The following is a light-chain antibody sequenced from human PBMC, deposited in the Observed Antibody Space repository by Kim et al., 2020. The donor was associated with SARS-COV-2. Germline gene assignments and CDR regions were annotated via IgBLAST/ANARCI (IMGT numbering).Light chain of an antibody. CDR1: QSITRF. CDR3: QQSSISPLT. J-gene: IGKJ3*01. Sequence: ASVGDRLTITCRASQSITRFLSWYQQKPGKAPQLLMYAASSLQSGVPSRFSGTGSGRDFTLTITNRQPGDFATYYSQQSSISPLTFGPGTKVDIK. V-gene: IGKV1-39*01. CDR2: AAS.